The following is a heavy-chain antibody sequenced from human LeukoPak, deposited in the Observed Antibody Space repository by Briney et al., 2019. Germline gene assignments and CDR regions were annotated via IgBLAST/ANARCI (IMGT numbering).Heavy chain of an antibody. V-gene: IGHV4-30-2*01. Sequence: SETLSLTCAVSGGSISSGGYSWSWIRQPPGKGLEWIGYIYRSGSTYYNPSLKSRVTISVDRSKNQFSLKLSSVTAADTAVYYCARAYCGGDCYSPPGYWGQGTLVTVSS. J-gene: IGHJ4*02. CDR1: GGSISSGGYS. CDR3: ARAYCGGDCYSPPGY. CDR2: IYRSGST. D-gene: IGHD2-21*02.